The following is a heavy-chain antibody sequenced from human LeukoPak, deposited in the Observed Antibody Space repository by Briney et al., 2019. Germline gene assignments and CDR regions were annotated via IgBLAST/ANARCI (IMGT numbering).Heavy chain of an antibody. Sequence: MTSETLSLTCTVSGGSISTYYWSWIRKPPGKGLEWVGHIYNGGSTNYSPSLKSRVTISVDTSKNQFSLKPSSVTAADTAVYYCARFKRAGGWSYFDYWGQGTLVTVSS. CDR3: ARFKRAGGWSYFDY. CDR2: IYNGGST. CDR1: GGSISTYY. J-gene: IGHJ4*02. D-gene: IGHD6-19*01. V-gene: IGHV4-59*01.